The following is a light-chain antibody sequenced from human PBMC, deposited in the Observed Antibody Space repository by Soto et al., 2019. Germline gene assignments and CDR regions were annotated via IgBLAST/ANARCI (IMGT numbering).Light chain of an antibody. Sequence: QSALTQPASVSGSPGQSITMSCTGTSSDVGGYDYVAWYQQHPGKAPKLMIYDVNYRPSGVSSRFSGSKSGNTASLTISGLQAEDEADYYCSSYTPSSTLAVFGGGTKLTVL. CDR2: DVN. CDR1: SSDVGGYDY. V-gene: IGLV2-14*03. CDR3: SSYTPSSTLAV. J-gene: IGLJ2*01.